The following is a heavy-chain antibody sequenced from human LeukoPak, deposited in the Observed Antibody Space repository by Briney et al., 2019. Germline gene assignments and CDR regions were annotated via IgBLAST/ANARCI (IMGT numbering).Heavy chain of an antibody. CDR2: INPNSGGT. CDR3: ARGDFWSGYASYYYYYMDV. D-gene: IGHD3-3*01. J-gene: IGHJ6*03. CDR1: GYTFTGYY. V-gene: IGHV1-2*02. Sequence: GASVKVSCKASGYTFTGYYMHWVRQAPGQGLEWMGWINPNSGGTNYAQKFQGRVTMTRDTSISTAYMELSRLRSDDTAVYYCARGDFWSGYASYYYYYMDVWGKGTTVTVSS.